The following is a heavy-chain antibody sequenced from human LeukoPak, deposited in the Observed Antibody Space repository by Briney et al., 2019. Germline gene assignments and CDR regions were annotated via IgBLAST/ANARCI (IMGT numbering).Heavy chain of an antibody. J-gene: IGHJ3*02. CDR1: GYTFTSYY. Sequence: ASVKVSCKASGYTFTSYYMHWVRQAPGQGLEWMGIINPGAGSTSYAQQFQGRVTMTRDTSTSTVYMELSSLRSEDTAVYYCATSIHTDSILSDAFDIWGQGTMVTVSS. V-gene: IGHV1-46*01. D-gene: IGHD4-11*01. CDR3: ATSIHTDSILSDAFDI. CDR2: INPGAGST.